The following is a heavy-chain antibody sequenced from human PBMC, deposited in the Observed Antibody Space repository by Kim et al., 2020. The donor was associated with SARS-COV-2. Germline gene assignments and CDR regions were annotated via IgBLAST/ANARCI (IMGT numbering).Heavy chain of an antibody. Sequence: SYAQKFQGRVTMTRATSTSTVYMELSSLRSEDTAVYYCARVGVGWWAFDYWGQGTLVTVSS. CDR3: ARVGVGWWAFDY. V-gene: IGHV1-46*01. J-gene: IGHJ4*02. D-gene: IGHD2-15*01.